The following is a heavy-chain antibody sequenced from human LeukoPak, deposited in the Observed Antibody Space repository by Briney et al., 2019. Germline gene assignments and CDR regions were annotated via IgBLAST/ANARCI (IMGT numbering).Heavy chain of an antibody. CDR3: AKDSVAVAAYYYMDV. CDR1: GFTFSSYA. D-gene: IGHD6-19*01. V-gene: IGHV3-64*01. CDR2: ISSNGGST. J-gene: IGHJ6*03. Sequence: GGSLRLSCAASGFTFSSYAMHWVRQAPGKGLEYVSAISSNGGSTYYANSVKGRFTISRDNSKNTLYLQMGSLRAEDMAVYYCAKDSVAVAAYYYMDVWGKGTTVTISS.